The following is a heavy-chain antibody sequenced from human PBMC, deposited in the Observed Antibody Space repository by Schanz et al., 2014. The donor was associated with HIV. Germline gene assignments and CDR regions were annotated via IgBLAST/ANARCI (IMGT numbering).Heavy chain of an antibody. Sequence: EQLVESGGGLVQPGGSLRLSCAASGFTFSSYGMHWVRQAPGKGLEWVAVISYDGSDKYHADSVKGRFTISRDNSKNTLYLQMNSLRAEDRAVYYCASDTSAMYYFDYWGQGTLVTVSS. CDR1: GFTFSSYG. J-gene: IGHJ4*02. V-gene: IGHV3-30*03. CDR3: ASDTSAMYYFDY. CDR2: ISYDGSDK.